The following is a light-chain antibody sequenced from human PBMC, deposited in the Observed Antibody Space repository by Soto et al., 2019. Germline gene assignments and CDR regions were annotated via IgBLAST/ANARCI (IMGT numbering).Light chain of an antibody. CDR3: QQSYSSPPIT. V-gene: IGKV1-39*01. CDR1: QTISSY. J-gene: IGKJ5*01. CDR2: DAS. Sequence: DIQMTQSPSSLSASLGDRITFTCRASQTISSYLNWYQQKPGKAPKLLIHDASSLQSGVPSRFSGSGSGTHFTLTLSSLQPEDFATYYCQQSYSSPPITFGQGTRLDIK.